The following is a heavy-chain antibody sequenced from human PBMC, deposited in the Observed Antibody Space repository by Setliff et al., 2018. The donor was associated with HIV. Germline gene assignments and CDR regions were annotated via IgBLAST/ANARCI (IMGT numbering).Heavy chain of an antibody. D-gene: IGHD2-21*02. V-gene: IGHV4-34*01. CDR3: AIFFVTSVTAQDH. Sequence: ASETLSLTCAMYGDSFGDFYWNWIRQAPGKGLEWIVELNDRGHINYNPSLKSRVTISQDTSKRQFSLRMTSVTAADTAVYYCAIFFVTSVTAQDHWGQGTLVTVSS. CDR1: GDSFGDFY. J-gene: IGHJ4*02. CDR2: LNDRGHI.